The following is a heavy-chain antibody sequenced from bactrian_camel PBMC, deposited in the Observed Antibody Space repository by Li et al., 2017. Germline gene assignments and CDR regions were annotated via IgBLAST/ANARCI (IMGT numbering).Heavy chain of an antibody. CDR2: IDNDGTT. Sequence: QVQLVESGGASVQAGGSLRLSCQATGYTYSNYCMAWFRQPPGKERELVAFIDNDGTTNYADSVKGRFTISKDNAKNTLYLQMNSLKPEDTAMYYCAAGMIWSGGTCATSLNPKLYDTWARGPRSPSP. CDR1: GYTYSNYC. J-gene: IGHJ4*01. V-gene: IGHV3S9*01. D-gene: IGHD5*01.